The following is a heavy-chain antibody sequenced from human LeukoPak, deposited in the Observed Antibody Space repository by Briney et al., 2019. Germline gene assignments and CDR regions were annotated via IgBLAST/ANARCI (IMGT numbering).Heavy chain of an antibody. V-gene: IGHV3-23*01. CDR3: AKYGSGDLWLFGWYFDF. J-gene: IGHJ2*01. CDR1: GFTFKNYA. Sequence: PGGSLRLSCAVSGFTFKNYAITWVRQAPGKGLKRVSSISNDGRSTHYADSVKGRFTISRDNSKNTVSLQMNSLRAEDTAVYYCAKYGSGDLWLFGWYFDFWGRGTLVTVSS. D-gene: IGHD5-18*01. CDR2: ISNDGRST.